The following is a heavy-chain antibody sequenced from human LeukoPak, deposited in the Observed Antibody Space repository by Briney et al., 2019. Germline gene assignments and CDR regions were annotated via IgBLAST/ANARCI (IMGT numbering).Heavy chain of an antibody. V-gene: IGHV1-69*05. J-gene: IGHJ4*02. CDR3: ASSIAAAGRTFDY. CDR2: IIPIFGTA. D-gene: IGHD6-13*01. CDR1: GGTFSSYA. Sequence: GASVKVSCKASGGTFSSYAISWVRQAPGQGLEWMGGIIPIFGTANYAQKFQGRVTITTDESTSTAYMELSSLRSEDTAVYYCASSIAAAGRTFDYWGQGTLVTVSS.